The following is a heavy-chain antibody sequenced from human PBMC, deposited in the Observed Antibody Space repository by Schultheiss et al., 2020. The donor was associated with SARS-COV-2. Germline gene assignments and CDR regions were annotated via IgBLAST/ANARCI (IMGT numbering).Heavy chain of an antibody. Sequence: SETLSLTCTVSGGSISSYYWSWIRQPAGKGLEWIGRMYTSGSTNYNPSLNSRVTMSIDTSKNQFSLKLDSVTAADTAVYYCAREISNYVIDYWGQGTLVTVSS. CDR1: GGSISSYY. J-gene: IGHJ4*01. CDR3: AREISNYVIDY. D-gene: IGHD4-11*01. CDR2: MYTSGST. V-gene: IGHV4-4*07.